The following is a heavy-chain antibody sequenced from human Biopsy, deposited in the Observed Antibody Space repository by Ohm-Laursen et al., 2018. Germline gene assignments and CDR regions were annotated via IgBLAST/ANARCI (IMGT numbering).Heavy chain of an antibody. CDR2: IFYSANT. J-gene: IGHJ4*01. Sequence: TLSLTCTVSGVSINGGRYYWNWIRHHPGRGLEWIWNIFYSANTYYNPSLKSLVTISVDTSKNQFSLKLSSVTAADTPVYYCARLGVGDYFPTSLDFWGKEPWSPSPQ. D-gene: IGHD3-10*02. V-gene: IGHV4-31*01. CDR1: GVSINGGRYY. CDR3: ARLGVGDYFPTSLDF.